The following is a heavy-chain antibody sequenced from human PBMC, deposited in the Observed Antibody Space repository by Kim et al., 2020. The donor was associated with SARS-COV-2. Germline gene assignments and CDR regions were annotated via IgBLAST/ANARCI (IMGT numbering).Heavy chain of an antibody. CDR3: ARLRITMVRGVITSWHGMDV. Sequence: RVTISVDTSKNQFSLKLSSVTAADTAVYYCARLRITMVRGVITSWHGMDVWGQGTTVTVSS. D-gene: IGHD3-10*01. J-gene: IGHJ6*02. V-gene: IGHV4-39*01.